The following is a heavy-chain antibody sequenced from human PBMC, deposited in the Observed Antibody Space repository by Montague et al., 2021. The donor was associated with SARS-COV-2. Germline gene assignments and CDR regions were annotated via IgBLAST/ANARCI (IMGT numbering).Heavy chain of an antibody. CDR2: IWYDVSNK. D-gene: IGHD3-9*01. V-gene: IGHV3-33*01. J-gene: IGHJ6*02. CDR1: GFTFSSYG. Sequence: SLRLSCAASGFTFSSYGMHWVRQAPGKGLEWVAVIWYDVSNKYXXXSXXXRFXISRDNSKNTLYLQLNSLRAEATAVSYCARDWWNGDWLFGLYYYYGMDVWGQGTTVTVSS. CDR3: ARDWWNGDWLFGLYYYYGMDV.